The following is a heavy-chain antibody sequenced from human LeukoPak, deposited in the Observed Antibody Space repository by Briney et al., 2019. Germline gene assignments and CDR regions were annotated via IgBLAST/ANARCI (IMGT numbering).Heavy chain of an antibody. J-gene: IGHJ6*02. D-gene: IGHD6-13*01. CDR1: GGSISSYY. CDR2: IYTSGST. V-gene: IGHV4-4*07. CDR3: AREGFSSSWFSPTSGMDV. Sequence: ETLSLTCTVSGGSISSYYWSLIRQPAGKGLEWIGRIYTSGSTNYNPSLKSRVTMSVDTSKNQFSLKLSSVTAADTAVYYCAREGFSSSWFSPTSGMDVWGQGTTVTVSS.